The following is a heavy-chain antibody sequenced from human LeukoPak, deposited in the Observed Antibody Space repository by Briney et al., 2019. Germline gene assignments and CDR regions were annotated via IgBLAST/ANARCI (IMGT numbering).Heavy chain of an antibody. CDR3: AGDGIAAAAYNWFDP. CDR2: IRYDGSNK. D-gene: IGHD6-13*01. CDR1: GFTFSSYG. J-gene: IGHJ5*02. V-gene: IGHV3-30*02. Sequence: GGSLRLSCAASGFTFSSYGMHWVRQAPGKGLEWVAFIRYDGSNKYYADSVEGRFTISRDNSKNTLYLQMNSLRAEDTAVYYCAGDGIAAAAYNWFDPWGQGTLVTVSS.